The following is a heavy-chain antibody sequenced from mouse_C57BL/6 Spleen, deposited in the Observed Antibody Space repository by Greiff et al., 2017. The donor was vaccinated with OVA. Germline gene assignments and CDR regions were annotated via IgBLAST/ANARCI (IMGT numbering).Heavy chain of an antibody. Sequence: EVKLVESGGGLVQPKGSLKLSCAASGFSFTTYAMNWVRQAPGKGLEWVARIRSKSNNYATYYADSVKDRFTFSRDDSESMLYLQMNNLKTKDTAMYYCVRHVRYDYDDGWYFDVWGTGTTVTVSS. J-gene: IGHJ1*03. CDR2: IRSKSNNYAT. CDR1: GFSFTTYA. V-gene: IGHV10-1*01. D-gene: IGHD2-4*01. CDR3: VRHVRYDYDDGWYFDV.